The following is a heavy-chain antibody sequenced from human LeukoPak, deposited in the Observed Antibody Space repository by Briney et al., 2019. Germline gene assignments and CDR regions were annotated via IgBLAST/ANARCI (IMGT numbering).Heavy chain of an antibody. J-gene: IGHJ4*02. D-gene: IGHD3-10*01. CDR1: GFTFSTYS. V-gene: IGHV3-21*04. CDR3: AKTSTTMVRGVIIMGYDY. CDR2: ISSDSSYI. Sequence: GGSLRLSCAASGFTFSTYSMNWVRQAPGKGLEWVSSISSDSSYIYYADSVKGRFTISRDNAKKSLYLQMNSLRAEDTAVYYCAKTSTTMVRGVIIMGYDYWGQGTLVTVSS.